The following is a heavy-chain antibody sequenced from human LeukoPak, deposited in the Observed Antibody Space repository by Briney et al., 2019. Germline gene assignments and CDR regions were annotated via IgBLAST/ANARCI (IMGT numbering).Heavy chain of an antibody. J-gene: IGHJ4*02. V-gene: IGHV3-7*01. CDR1: GFTFSNYY. Sequence: LAGGSLRLSCAASGFTFSNYYMTWVRQAPGKGLEWVATIKVDGSQKHYVDSVRGRFTISRDNAKNSLFLQMNSLRAEDTALYYCVRDRKYRIVGTTQHYFDFWGQGTLVSVSS. D-gene: IGHD1-26*01. CDR2: IKVDGSQK. CDR3: VRDRKYRIVGTTQHYFDF.